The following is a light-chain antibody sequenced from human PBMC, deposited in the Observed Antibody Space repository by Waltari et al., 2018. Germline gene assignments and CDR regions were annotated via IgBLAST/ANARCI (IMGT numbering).Light chain of an antibody. Sequence: DIQMTQSPSTLSASVGDRVTISCRATESINTWLAWYQQKPGKAPKLLISRSFNLESGVPSRFSGSGSGTEFTLTISSLQPDDLATYHYQQYRRPPWTFGQGTKV. CDR1: ESINTW. V-gene: IGKV1-5*03. CDR2: RSF. J-gene: IGKJ1*01. CDR3: QQYRRPPWT.